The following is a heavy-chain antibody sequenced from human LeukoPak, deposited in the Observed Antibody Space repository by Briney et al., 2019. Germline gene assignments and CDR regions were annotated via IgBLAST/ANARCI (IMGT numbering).Heavy chain of an antibody. V-gene: IGHV3-30*04. CDR3: ARDAATGGYMDV. D-gene: IGHD1-26*01. CDR2: ISYDGSNK. Sequence: PGRSLRLSCAASGFTFSSYAMHWVRQAPGKGLEWVAVISYDGSNKYYADSVKGRFTISRDNSKNTLCLQMNSLRAEDTAVYYCARDAATGGYMDVWGKGTTVTVSS. CDR1: GFTFSSYA. J-gene: IGHJ6*03.